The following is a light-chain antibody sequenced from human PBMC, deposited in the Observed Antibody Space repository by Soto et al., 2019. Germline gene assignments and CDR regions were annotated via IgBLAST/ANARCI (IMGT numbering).Light chain of an antibody. Sequence: SALTQPDSMSGSPGQSITISCTGTSSDVGSYYPVSWFQQHPGKAPKLIIYEVNKRPSGVSDRFSGSKSGNTASLTISGLQAADEAEYYCCSYAGDTTFFVFGTGTKVTVL. CDR1: SSDVGSYYP. CDR3: CSYAGDTTFFV. V-gene: IGLV2-23*02. J-gene: IGLJ1*01. CDR2: EVN.